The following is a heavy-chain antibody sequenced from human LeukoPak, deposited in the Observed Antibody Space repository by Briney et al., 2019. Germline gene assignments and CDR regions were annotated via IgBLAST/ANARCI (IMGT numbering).Heavy chain of an antibody. CDR2: MYHSGST. V-gene: IGHV4-38-2*01. D-gene: IGHD7-27*01. CDR3: ARGFRGDSFDY. J-gene: IGHJ4*02. CDR1: GFTFSDYY. Sequence: GSLRLSCAASGFTFSDYYWGWIRQPPGKGLEWIGTMYHSGSTNYNPSLKSRVTISVDTSKNQFSLKLSSVTAADTAVYFCARGFRGDSFDYWGQGTLVTVSS.